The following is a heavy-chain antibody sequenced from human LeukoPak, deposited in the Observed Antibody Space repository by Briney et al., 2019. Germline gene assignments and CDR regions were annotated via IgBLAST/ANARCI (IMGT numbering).Heavy chain of an antibody. CDR2: IWYDGNDK. J-gene: IGHJ4*02. CDR1: GFIFRNHG. CDR3: ARELDYYDSSGYLDY. V-gene: IGHV3-30*02. D-gene: IGHD3-22*01. Sequence: GGSLRLSCTASGFIFRNHGMHWVRQAPGKGLEWVTFIWYDGNDKYYADSVKGRFTISRDNSKNTLYLQMNSLRAEDTAVYYCARELDYYDSSGYLDYWGQGTLVTVSS.